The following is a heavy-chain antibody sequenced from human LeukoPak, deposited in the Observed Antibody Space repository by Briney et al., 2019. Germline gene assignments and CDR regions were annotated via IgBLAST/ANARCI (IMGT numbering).Heavy chain of an antibody. V-gene: IGHV3-21*01. CDR2: ISSSSDFI. Sequence: PGGSLRLSCAASGFTFDDYAMHWVRQAPGKGLEWVASISSSSDFIAYADSVRGRFTISRDNAKNSLYLQMNSLRADDTALYYCTSELGIVGGRRNDCWGQGTLVTVSS. CDR1: GFTFDDYA. J-gene: IGHJ4*02. D-gene: IGHD1-26*01. CDR3: TSELGIVGGRRNDC.